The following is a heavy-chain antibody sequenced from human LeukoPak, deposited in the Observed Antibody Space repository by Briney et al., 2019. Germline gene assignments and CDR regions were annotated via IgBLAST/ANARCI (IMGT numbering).Heavy chain of an antibody. V-gene: IGHV3-15*01. CDR3: TYTGNDY. Sequence: PGGSLRLSCAASGFTFSNAWMSWVRQAPGKGLEWVGRIKSKTAGGTKEYAAPVKSRFTITRDYSKNTLYLQMNSLKTENTAVYYCTYTGNDYWGQGTLVTVSS. J-gene: IGHJ4*02. CDR2: IKSKTAGGTK. CDR1: GFTFSNAW.